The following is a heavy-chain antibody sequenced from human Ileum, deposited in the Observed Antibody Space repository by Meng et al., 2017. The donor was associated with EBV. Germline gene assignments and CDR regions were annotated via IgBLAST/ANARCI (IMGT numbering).Heavy chain of an antibody. CDR2: IYHSGST. CDR3: ARVGQWLPIDY. CDR1: GGSIGSSNW. D-gene: IGHD6-19*01. V-gene: IGHV4-4*02. J-gene: IGHJ4*02. Sequence: QGLLQESGPGRVKPSGNLSLTCAVSGGSIGSSNWWSWVCQPPGKGLEWIGEIYHSGSTNYNPSLKSRVTISVDKSKNQFSLNLSSVTAADTAVYYCARVGQWLPIDYWGQGTLVTVSS.